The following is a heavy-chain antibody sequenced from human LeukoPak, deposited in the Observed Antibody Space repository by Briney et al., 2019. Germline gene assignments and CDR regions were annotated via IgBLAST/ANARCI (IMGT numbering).Heavy chain of an antibody. CDR2: ISSSGSYI. J-gene: IGHJ4*02. Sequence: GGSLRLSCSASGFTFSSLSMNWVRQAPGKELEGGPSISSSGSYIYYADSVKGRFTISRDNAKNSLYLQMYSLRAEDTAVYYCARTFKVDTAMVNPWSLDYWGQGTLVTVSS. CDR1: GFTFSSLS. V-gene: IGHV3-21*01. CDR3: ARTFKVDTAMVNPWSLDY. D-gene: IGHD5-18*01.